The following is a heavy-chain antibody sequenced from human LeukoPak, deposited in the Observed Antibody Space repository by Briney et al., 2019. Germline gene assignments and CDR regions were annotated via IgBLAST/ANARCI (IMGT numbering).Heavy chain of an antibody. CDR3: ASVDLITIFGVVTRYYFDY. J-gene: IGHJ4*02. CDR2: IIPIFGTA. D-gene: IGHD3-3*01. Sequence: SVKVSCKASGGTFSSYAISWVRQAPGQGPEWMGGIIPIFGTANYAQKFQGRVTITADESTSTAYMELSSLRSEDTAVYYCASVDLITIFGVVTRYYFDYWGQGTLVTVSS. V-gene: IGHV1-69*01. CDR1: GGTFSSYA.